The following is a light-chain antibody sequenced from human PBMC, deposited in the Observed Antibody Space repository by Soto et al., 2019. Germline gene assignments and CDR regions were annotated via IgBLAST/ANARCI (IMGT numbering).Light chain of an antibody. CDR3: ASWDDRLGAVI. J-gene: IGLJ2*01. Sequence: QAVVTQPPSASGTPGQRVTISCSGSSSNIGSNSVNWYQQLPGTAPKLLIYSHNQRPSGVPDRLSGSKSGTSASLAISGLRSEDEAVYYCASWDDRLGAVIFGGGTKLTVL. V-gene: IGLV1-47*02. CDR1: SSNIGSNS. CDR2: SHN.